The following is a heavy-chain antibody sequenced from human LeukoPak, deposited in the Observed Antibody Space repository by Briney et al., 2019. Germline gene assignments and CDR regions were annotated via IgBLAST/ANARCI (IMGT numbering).Heavy chain of an antibody. V-gene: IGHV4-30-2*01. CDR1: GDSISSDSYS. D-gene: IGHD3-10*01. Sequence: SQTLSLTCTISGDSISSDSYSWGWIRQPPGKGLVWIGYIYHTGNNYYKSSRESRVAISLDRAKNQFSLKLSSVTAADTAVYYCARAEYYYGSGSYFRSIDDWGQGTLVTVSS. CDR2: IYHTGNN. CDR3: ARAEYYYGSGSYFRSIDD. J-gene: IGHJ4*02.